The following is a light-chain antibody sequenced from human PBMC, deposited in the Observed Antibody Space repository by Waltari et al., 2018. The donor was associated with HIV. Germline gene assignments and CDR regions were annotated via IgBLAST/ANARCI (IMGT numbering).Light chain of an antibody. V-gene: IGLV2-14*03. Sequence: QSALTQPASVSGSPGQSVTLSCTGTTSDFGRYNSVSWYQQHPGTAPKVIMYEVTSRPSGVPHRFSGSRSGNTASLTISGLQAEDEAVYYCSTHTTSDTLIFGGGTKLTVL. CDR1: TSDFGRYNS. CDR3: STHTTSDTLI. J-gene: IGLJ2*01. CDR2: EVT.